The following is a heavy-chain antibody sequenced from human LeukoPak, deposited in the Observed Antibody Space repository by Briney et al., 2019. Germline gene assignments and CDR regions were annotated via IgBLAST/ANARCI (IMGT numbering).Heavy chain of an antibody. CDR3: ARDHYYDSSGYHYFDS. Sequence: SGRSLRLSCAASGFTFHDHAMHWVRQAPGKGLEWGSGISWNGGRIRYADSVKGRLTISRDNAKNSLYLQMNSLRPEDTGLYYCARDHYYDSSGYHYFDSWGQGTLVTVSS. V-gene: IGHV3-9*01. D-gene: IGHD3-22*01. CDR1: GFTFHDHA. J-gene: IGHJ4*02. CDR2: ISWNGGRI.